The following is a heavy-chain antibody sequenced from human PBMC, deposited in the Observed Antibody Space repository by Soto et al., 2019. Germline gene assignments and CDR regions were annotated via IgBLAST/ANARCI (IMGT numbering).Heavy chain of an antibody. CDR3: AKDGPIIGPVEN. V-gene: IGHV3-23*01. Sequence: EVQVLESGGGLVQPGGSLRLSCAASGFTFSDYAMTWVRQAPGRGLEWVSAISASGARTFTADSVKGRFTISRDNSQSTLFLEMSSLRVEDTAIYYCAKDGPIIGPVENWGQGTLVTVSA. CDR1: GFTFSDYA. CDR2: ISASGART. J-gene: IGHJ4*02.